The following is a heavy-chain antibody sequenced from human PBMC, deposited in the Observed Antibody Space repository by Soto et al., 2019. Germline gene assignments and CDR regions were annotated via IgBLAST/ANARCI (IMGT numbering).Heavy chain of an antibody. CDR2: ISGSGTST. CDR3: ARSLSALFSLGDFNY. Sequence: GGSLSLSCAASGFPFSRYALNWVSQAPGKGLEWVAEISGSGTSTYYAPSVKGRFIISSDSSKNTFYLRMNSPRAEDTAMYYCARSLSALFSLGDFNYWGQGARVSVS. V-gene: IGHV3-23*01. CDR1: GFPFSRYA. D-gene: IGHD2-21*01. J-gene: IGHJ4*02.